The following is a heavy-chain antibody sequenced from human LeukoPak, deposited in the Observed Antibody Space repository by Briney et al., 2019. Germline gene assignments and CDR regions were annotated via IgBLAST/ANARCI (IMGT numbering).Heavy chain of an antibody. CDR1: GFTFSSYS. CDR2: ISSSSSYI. J-gene: IGHJ4*02. Sequence: PGGSLRLSCAASGFTFSSYSMNWVRQAPGKGLEWVSSISSSSSYIYYADSVKGRFTISRDNAKNSLYLQMNSLRAEDTAVYYCTRDPGRCTSTSRYPDYWGQGTLVTVSS. V-gene: IGHV3-21*01. CDR3: TRDPGRCTSTSRYPDY. D-gene: IGHD2-2*01.